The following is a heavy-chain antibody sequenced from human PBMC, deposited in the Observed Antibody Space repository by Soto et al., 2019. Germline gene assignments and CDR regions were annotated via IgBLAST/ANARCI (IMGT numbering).Heavy chain of an antibody. V-gene: IGHV1-18*01. CDR2: ISAYNGNT. D-gene: IGHD3-9*01. J-gene: IGHJ6*02. CDR3: ARDGGPLRYFDYYYVMDV. CDR1: GYTFTSYG. Sequence: QVQLVQSGAEVKKPGASVKVSCKASGYTFTSYGISWVRQAPGQGLEWMGWISAYNGNTNYAQKLQGRVTMTTDTPTSKAYRELRSLRFDDTAVYYCARDGGPLRYFDYYYVMDVWGQGTTVTVSS.